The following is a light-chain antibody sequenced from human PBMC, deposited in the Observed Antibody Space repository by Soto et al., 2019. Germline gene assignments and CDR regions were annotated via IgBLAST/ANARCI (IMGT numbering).Light chain of an antibody. CDR3: QQYNSYSWT. J-gene: IGKJ1*01. V-gene: IGKV1-5*03. Sequence: DIQMTQSPSTLSATAGDIVTIIFRASQSISSWLAWYQQKPGKAPKLLIYKASSLESGVPSRFSGSGSGTEFTLTISSLQPDDFATYYCQQYNSYSWTFGQGTKVDIK. CDR1: QSISSW. CDR2: KAS.